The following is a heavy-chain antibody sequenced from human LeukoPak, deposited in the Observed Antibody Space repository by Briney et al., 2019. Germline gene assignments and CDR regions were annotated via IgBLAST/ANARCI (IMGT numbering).Heavy chain of an antibody. J-gene: IGHJ4*02. CDR2: IYTSGST. CDR3: ALTMVRGDRDY. D-gene: IGHD3-10*01. V-gene: IGHV4-4*07. CDR1: GGSISSYY. Sequence: PSETLSLTCTVSGGSISSYYWSWIRQPAGKGLEWIGRIYTSGSTNYNPSLKSRVTMSVDTSKDQFSLKLSSVTAADTAVYYCALTMVRGDRDYWGQGTLVTVSS.